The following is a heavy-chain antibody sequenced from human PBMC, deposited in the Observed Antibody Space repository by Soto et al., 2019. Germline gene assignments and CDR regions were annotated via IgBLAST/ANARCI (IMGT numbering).Heavy chain of an antibody. CDR2: ISAYNGNT. J-gene: IGHJ4*02. CDR1: GYTFTSYG. Sequence: ASVKVSCKASGYTFTSYGISWVRQAPGQGLEWMGWISAYNGNTNYAQKLQGRVTMTTDTSTSTAYMELRSLRSDDTAVYYCARDGYYYDFWSGYYTTDYWGQGTLVTVSS. CDR3: ARDGYYYDFWSGYYTTDY. D-gene: IGHD3-3*01. V-gene: IGHV1-18*01.